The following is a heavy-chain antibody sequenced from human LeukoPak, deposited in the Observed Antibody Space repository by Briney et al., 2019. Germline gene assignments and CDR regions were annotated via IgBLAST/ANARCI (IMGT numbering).Heavy chain of an antibody. J-gene: IGHJ4*02. Sequence: SETLSLTCTISGASIDSYYWSWIRQPPGKGLEWIGYIYYSGTTNYNPSLKRRVTISVDTSKNQFSLKLSSVTAADTAVYYCAREMGSGSEFDFWGQGTLVTVSS. CDR1: GASIDSYY. D-gene: IGHD6-19*01. CDR2: IYYSGTT. V-gene: IGHV4-59*01. CDR3: AREMGSGSEFDF.